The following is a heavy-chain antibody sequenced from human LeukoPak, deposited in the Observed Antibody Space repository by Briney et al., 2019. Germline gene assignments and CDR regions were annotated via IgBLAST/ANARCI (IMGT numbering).Heavy chain of an antibody. CDR3: ARVCLKGDYYDSSGFDAFDI. V-gene: IGHV4-31*03. D-gene: IGHD3-22*01. Sequence: SQTLSLTCTVSGGSISSGGYYWSWIRQHPGKGLEWIGYIYYSGSTYYNPSLKSRVTISVDTSKNQFSLKLSSVTAADTAVYYCARVCLKGDYYDSSGFDAFDIWGQGTMVTVSS. CDR1: GGSISSGGYY. J-gene: IGHJ3*02. CDR2: IYYSGST.